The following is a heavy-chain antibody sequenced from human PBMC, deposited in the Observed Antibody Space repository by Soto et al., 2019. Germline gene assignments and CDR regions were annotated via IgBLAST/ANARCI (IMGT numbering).Heavy chain of an antibody. Sequence: PRLSCAASGFSVKSYAIHWVRQAPGKGLEWVAVVSYDGSNKFYADSVKGRFTISRDDSKNTVFLQMNSLRVEDTAVFYSARDRPGGYDYSWDDLLYYYGMDVWGQGATVTVSS. D-gene: IGHD5-12*01. J-gene: IGHJ6*02. CDR3: ARDRPGGYDYSWDDLLYYYGMDV. V-gene: IGHV3-30-3*01. CDR2: VSYDGSNK. CDR1: GFSVKSYA.